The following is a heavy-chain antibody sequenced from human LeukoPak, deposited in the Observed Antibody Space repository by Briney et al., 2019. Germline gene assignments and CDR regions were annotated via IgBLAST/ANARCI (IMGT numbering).Heavy chain of an antibody. J-gene: IGHJ4*02. CDR1: GYTFTSYG. CDR3: ARAPRSIAARPNFDY. D-gene: IGHD6-6*01. CDR2: ISAYNDNT. V-gene: IGHV1-18*01. Sequence: GASVKVSCKASGYTFTSYGISWVRQAPGLGLEWMGWISAYNDNTNYAQKLQGRVTMATDTSTSTAYMELRSLRSDDTAVYYCARAPRSIAARPNFDYWGQGTLVTVSS.